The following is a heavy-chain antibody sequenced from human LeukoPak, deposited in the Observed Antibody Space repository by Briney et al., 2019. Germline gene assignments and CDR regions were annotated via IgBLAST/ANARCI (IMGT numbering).Heavy chain of an antibody. V-gene: IGHV3-23*01. Sequence: GGSLRLSCAASGFTFSSYAMSWVRQAPGKGLEWXSAISGSGGSTYYADSVKGRFTISRDNSKNTLYLQMNSLRAEDTAVYCCAKDDSNYSFNFDYWGQGTLVTVSS. J-gene: IGHJ4*02. D-gene: IGHD4-11*01. CDR1: GFTFSSYA. CDR3: AKDDSNYSFNFDY. CDR2: ISGSGGST.